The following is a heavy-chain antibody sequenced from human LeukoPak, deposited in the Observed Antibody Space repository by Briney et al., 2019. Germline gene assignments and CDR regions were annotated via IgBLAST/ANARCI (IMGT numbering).Heavy chain of an antibody. J-gene: IGHJ5*02. Sequence: SETLSLTCNVSGGSISSSSYYWGWIRQPPGKGLEWIGSIYHSGSTYHNPSLKSRVTISADTSKNQFSLKLNSVTAADTAVYYCARRKSGYCSSTSCYQAYNWFDPWGQGTLVTVSS. D-gene: IGHD2-2*03. CDR2: IYHSGST. V-gene: IGHV4-39*01. CDR3: ARRKSGYCSSTSCYQAYNWFDP. CDR1: GGSISSSSYY.